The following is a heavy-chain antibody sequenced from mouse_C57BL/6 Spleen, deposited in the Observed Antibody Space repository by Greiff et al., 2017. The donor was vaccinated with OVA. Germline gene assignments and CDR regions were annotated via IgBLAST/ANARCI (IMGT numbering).Heavy chain of an antibody. CDR1: GFTFNTYA. CDR3: VREEDYYDYDVRGFYAMDY. Sequence: EVKLMESGGGLVQPKGSLKLSCAASGFTFNTYAMHWVRQAPGKGLEWVARLRSKSSNYATYYADSVKDRFTISRDDSQSMLYLQMNNLKTEDTAMYYCVREEDYYDYDVRGFYAMDYWGQGTSVTVSS. D-gene: IGHD2-4*01. J-gene: IGHJ4*01. CDR2: LRSKSSNYAT. V-gene: IGHV10-3*01.